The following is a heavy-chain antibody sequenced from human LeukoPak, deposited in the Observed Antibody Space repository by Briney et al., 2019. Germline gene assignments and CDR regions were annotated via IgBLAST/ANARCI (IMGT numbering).Heavy chain of an antibody. D-gene: IGHD5-18*01. CDR2: IYPCDSDT. V-gene: IGHV5-51*01. CDR3: ARADREYFGDTAIRPYYYYYGMDV. Sequence: GESLQISCKGSGYSFTSYWIGWVRQMPGKSLEGRGIIYPCDSDTRYSPAFQGQVTISADKSISTAYLQWSSLKASDTAMYYCARADREYFGDTAIRPYYYYYGMDVWGQGTTVTVSS. CDR1: GYSFTSYW. J-gene: IGHJ6*02.